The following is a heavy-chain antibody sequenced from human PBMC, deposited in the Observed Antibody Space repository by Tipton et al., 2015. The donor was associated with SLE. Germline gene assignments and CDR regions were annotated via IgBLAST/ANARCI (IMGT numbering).Heavy chain of an antibody. D-gene: IGHD3-16*01. Sequence: TLSLTCAVSGYSVSNGYYWGWIRQPPGKGLEWIGRIYRTGTAHYSPSLKSRVTISVDTSENHFSLSLSSVSAADTAVYYCARVRPGAGGVAFDIWGQGTMVTVSS. J-gene: IGHJ3*02. CDR2: IYRTGTA. V-gene: IGHV4-38-2*01. CDR3: ARVRPGAGGVAFDI. CDR1: GYSVSNGYY.